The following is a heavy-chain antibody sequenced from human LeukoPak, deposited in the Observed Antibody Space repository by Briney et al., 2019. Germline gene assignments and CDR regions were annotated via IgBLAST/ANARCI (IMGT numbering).Heavy chain of an antibody. Sequence: GGSLRLSCAASGFTFSSYWMHWVRQVPGKGLAWVSRIDEFGSVTNSADSVQGRFSISRDNAKNALYLQMNSLRAEDTAVYYCVRDMFGGRDYWGQGTLVTASS. CDR1: GFTFSSYW. CDR3: VRDMFGGRDY. CDR2: IDEFGSVT. D-gene: IGHD3-10*02. V-gene: IGHV3-74*01. J-gene: IGHJ4*02.